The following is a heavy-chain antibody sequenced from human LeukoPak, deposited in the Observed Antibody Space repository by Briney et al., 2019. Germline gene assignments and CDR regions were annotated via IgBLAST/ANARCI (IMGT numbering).Heavy chain of an antibody. CDR3: ARGATVTNRNFDY. CDR2: IYHSGST. D-gene: IGHD4-17*01. Sequence: SETLSLTCTVSGGSISSGGYYWSWIRQPPGKGLEWIGYIYHSGSTYYNPSLKSRVTISVDRSKNQFSLNLNSVTAADTAVYFCARGATVTNRNFDYWGQGTLVTVSS. J-gene: IGHJ4*02. CDR1: GGSISSGGYY. V-gene: IGHV4-30-2*01.